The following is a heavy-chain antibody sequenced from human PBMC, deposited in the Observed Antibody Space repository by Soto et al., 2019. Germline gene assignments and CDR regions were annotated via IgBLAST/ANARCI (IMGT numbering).Heavy chain of an antibody. V-gene: IGHV3-33*01. CDR3: ARSPRVRGGTASRGC. CDR1: GFIFDNFG. CDR2: IYYDGSKK. Sequence: QVQLVESGGGVVQPGSSLRLSCAASGFIFDNFGMHWVRQAPGKGLEWVSVIYYDGSKKYYADSVRGRFNISRDNSKNMLYLQMGSLRAEDTATYYCARSPRVRGGTASRGCWGQGTLVTVSS. J-gene: IGHJ4*02. D-gene: IGHD3-10*01.